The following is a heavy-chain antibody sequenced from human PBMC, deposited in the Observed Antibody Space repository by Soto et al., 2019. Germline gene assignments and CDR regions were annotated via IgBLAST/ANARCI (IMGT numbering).Heavy chain of an antibody. Sequence: QVQLVQSGAEVKKPGSSVKVSCKASGGTFSSYTISWVRQAPGQGLEWMGRIIPILGIANYAQKFQGRVTITADKSTSTAYMELSSLRSEDTAVYYCARGGLLKNYYYYIDFWGKGTTVTVSS. CDR1: GGTFSSYT. CDR2: IIPILGIA. D-gene: IGHD2-21*02. CDR3: ARGGLLKNYYYYIDF. V-gene: IGHV1-69*02. J-gene: IGHJ6*03.